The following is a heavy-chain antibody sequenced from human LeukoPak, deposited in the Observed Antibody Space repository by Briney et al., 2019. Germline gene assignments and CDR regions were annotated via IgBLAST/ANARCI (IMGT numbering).Heavy chain of an antibody. Sequence: SETLSLTCTVSGGSISSSSYYWGWIRQPPGKGLEWIGSIYHSGSTYYNPSLKSRVTISVDTSKNQFSLKLSSVTAADTAVYYCAQWELLHAFDIWGQGTMVTVSS. CDR1: GGSISSSSYY. J-gene: IGHJ3*02. V-gene: IGHV4-39*01. CDR2: IYHSGST. CDR3: AQWELLHAFDI. D-gene: IGHD1-26*01.